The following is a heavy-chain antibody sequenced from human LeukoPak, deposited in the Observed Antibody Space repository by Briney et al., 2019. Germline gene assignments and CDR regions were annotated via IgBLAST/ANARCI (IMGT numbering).Heavy chain of an antibody. CDR2: ISGSGGST. V-gene: IGHV3-23*01. J-gene: IGHJ4*02. D-gene: IGHD1-26*01. CDR3: ASRPYSGSYYFGY. CDR1: GFTFSSYA. Sequence: SGGSLRLSCAASGFTFSSYAMSWVRQAPGKGLEWVSAISGSGGSTYYADSVKGRFTISRDNSKNTLYLQMNSLRAEDTAVYYCASRPYSGSYYFGYWGQGTLVTVSS.